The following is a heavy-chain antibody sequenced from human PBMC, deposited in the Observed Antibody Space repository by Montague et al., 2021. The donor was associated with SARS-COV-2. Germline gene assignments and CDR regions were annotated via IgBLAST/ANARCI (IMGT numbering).Heavy chain of an antibody. CDR2: ISGSGST. V-gene: IGHV4-59*12. Sequence: SETLSLTCTVSGGSISSFYWSWFRQPPGKGLEWIGYISGSGSTNYNPSLTSRVTMSVDTSKNQFSLKVNSVTAADTAVYYCARGTKGVFTYDYDSSGYASDYWGQGTLVTVSS. CDR3: ARGTKGVFTYDYDSSGYASDY. J-gene: IGHJ4*02. CDR1: GGSISSFY. D-gene: IGHD3-22*01.